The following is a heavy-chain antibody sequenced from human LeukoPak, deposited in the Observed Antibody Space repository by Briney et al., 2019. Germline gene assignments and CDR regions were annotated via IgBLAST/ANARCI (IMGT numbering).Heavy chain of an antibody. V-gene: IGHV4-61*02. J-gene: IGHJ5*02. CDR3: ARVPQYSSSPLGWFDP. CDR2: IDTSGST. CDR1: GGSINSGTYY. D-gene: IGHD6-13*01. Sequence: SETLSLTCTVSGGSINSGTYYWNWIRQPAGKGLEWLGRIDTSGSTHYNPSLTSRVTISLDTTNNQFSLNLISVTAADTAVYYCARVPQYSSSPLGWFDPWGQGTLVTVSS.